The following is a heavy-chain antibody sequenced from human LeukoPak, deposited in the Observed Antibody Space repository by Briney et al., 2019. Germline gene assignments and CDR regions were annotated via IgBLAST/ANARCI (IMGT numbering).Heavy chain of an antibody. CDR1: GFTFSSYA. Sequence: PGGSLRLSCAASGFTFSSYAMSWVRQAPGKGLEWASAISGSGGSTYYTDSVKGRFTISRDNSKNTLYLQMNSLRAEDTAVYYCAKEGSNTDYYGSGSYPLDYWGQGTLVTVSS. D-gene: IGHD3-10*01. J-gene: IGHJ4*02. CDR3: AKEGSNTDYYGSGSYPLDY. V-gene: IGHV3-23*01. CDR2: ISGSGGST.